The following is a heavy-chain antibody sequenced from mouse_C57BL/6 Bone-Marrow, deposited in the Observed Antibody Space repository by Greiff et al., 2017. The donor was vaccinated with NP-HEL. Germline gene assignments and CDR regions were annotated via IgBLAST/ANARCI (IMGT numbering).Heavy chain of an antibody. Sequence: QVHLKQPGAELVRPGSSVKLSCKASGYTFTSYWMDWVKQRPGQGLEWIGNIYPSDSETNYNQKFKDKATLTVDKSSSTAYMQLSSLTSEDSAVYYCARIHIYEGYYRFGYWGQRTLGTVSA. J-gene: IGHJ3*01. D-gene: IGHD2-3*01. CDR1: GYTFTSYW. CDR3: ARIHIYEGYYRFGY. CDR2: IYPSDSET. V-gene: IGHV1-61*01.